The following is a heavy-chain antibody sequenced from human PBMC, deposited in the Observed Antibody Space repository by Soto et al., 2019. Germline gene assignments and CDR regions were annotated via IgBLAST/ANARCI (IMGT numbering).Heavy chain of an antibody. CDR1: GGSISSSCNH. D-gene: IGHD4-17*01. CDR2: IYYSENT. J-gene: IGHJ4*02. Sequence: SETLSLTCTVSGGSISSSCNHWGWIRQPPGKGLEWIGNIYYSENTYYNPSLKSRVTISVDTSKNQFSLRLTSVTAADTAVYYCATHPPYGPLDHWGQGTLVTVSS. CDR3: ATHPPYGPLDH. V-gene: IGHV4-39*01.